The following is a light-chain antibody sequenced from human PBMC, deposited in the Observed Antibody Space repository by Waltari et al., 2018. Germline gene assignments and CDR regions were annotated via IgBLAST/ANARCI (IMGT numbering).Light chain of an antibody. CDR2: DVS. J-gene: IGLJ2*01. Sequence: SALTQPASVSGSPGQSITVSCTGTSSDVGGYDYVSWYQQHPGKAPKLMIYDVSKRPSGVSNRFSGSKSGNTASLTISGLQAEDEADSYCSSYTSSSTVV. CDR1: SSDVGGYDY. V-gene: IGLV2-14*01. CDR3: SSYTSSSTVV.